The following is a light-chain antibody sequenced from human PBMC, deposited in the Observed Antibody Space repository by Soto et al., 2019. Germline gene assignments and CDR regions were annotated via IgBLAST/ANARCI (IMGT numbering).Light chain of an antibody. V-gene: IGKV1-39*01. CDR2: AAV. J-gene: IGKJ1*01. CDR1: QSISSY. Sequence: DHKMTQCPSSLAASVGGRDTITCRASQSISSYLHWYQQKPGKPPKLLIYAAVSLQSGIPSRFSAYGSGTDFTLTISSLQPEDVATYYCQQTYSSPQWTFGQGTKLEIK. CDR3: QQTYSSPQWT.